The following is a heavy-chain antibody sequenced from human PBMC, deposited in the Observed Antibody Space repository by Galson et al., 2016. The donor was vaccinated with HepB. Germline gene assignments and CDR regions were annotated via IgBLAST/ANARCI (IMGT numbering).Heavy chain of an antibody. V-gene: IGHV3-30-3*01. CDR1: GFTFSSYG. J-gene: IGHJ4*02. CDR3: ARDANLAYCSGDCYWFDY. D-gene: IGHD2-21*02. CDR2: ASYDGSNN. Sequence: SLRLSCAASGFTFSSYGMHWVRQAPGKGLEWVAVASYDGSNNYYPDSVKDRFTVSRDNSKNTLYLQMNSLRTEDTAVYYCARDANLAYCSGDCYWFDYWGPGTLVTVSS.